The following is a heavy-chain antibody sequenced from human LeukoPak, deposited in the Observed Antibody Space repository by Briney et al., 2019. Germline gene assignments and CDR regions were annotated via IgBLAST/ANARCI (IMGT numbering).Heavy chain of an antibody. V-gene: IGHV1-2*02. CDR1: GYTFTGYY. J-gene: IGHJ4*02. Sequence: ASVKVSCKASGYTFTGYYLYWVRQAPGQGLEWMGWINPNSGGTNYAQTFQGRVTMTRDTSITTAYLELSRLRSDDTAVYYCATIGYNHYFDYWGQGTLVTVSS. CDR3: ATIGYNHYFDY. CDR2: INPNSGGT. D-gene: IGHD5-24*01.